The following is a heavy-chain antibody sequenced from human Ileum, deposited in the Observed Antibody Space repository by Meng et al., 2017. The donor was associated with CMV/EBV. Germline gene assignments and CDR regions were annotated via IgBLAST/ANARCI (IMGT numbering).Heavy chain of an antibody. CDR3: ASGYYFDY. CDR2: INHSGRT. CDR1: GASFRGYY. J-gene: IGHJ4*02. V-gene: IGHV4-34*01. Sequence: LSLPCAVYGASFRGYYWSWIRQPPGKGLEWIGEINHSGRTNYNPSLKSRVTISVDTSKNQFSLKLSSVTAADTAVYYCASGYYFDYWGQGTLVTVSS.